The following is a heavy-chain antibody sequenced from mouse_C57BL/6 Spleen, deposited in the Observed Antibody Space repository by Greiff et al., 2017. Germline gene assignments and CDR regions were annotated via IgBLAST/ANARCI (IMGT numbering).Heavy chain of an antibody. Sequence: EVKLVESGGGLVQPGGSLSLSCAASGFTFTDYYMSWVRQPPGKALEWLGFIRNKANGYTTEYSASVKGRFTISRDNSQSILYLQMNALRAEDSATCYCARSGGLRRDFDYWGQGTTLTVSS. J-gene: IGHJ2*01. V-gene: IGHV7-3*01. CDR3: ARSGGLRRDFDY. CDR2: IRNKANGYTT. CDR1: GFTFTDYY. D-gene: IGHD2-4*01.